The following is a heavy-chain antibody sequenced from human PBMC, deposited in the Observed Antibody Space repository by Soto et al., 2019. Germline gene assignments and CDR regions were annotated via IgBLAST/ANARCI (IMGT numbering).Heavy chain of an antibody. V-gene: IGHV3-73*02. D-gene: IGHD6-13*01. CDR1: GFTFSGSA. J-gene: IGHJ6*02. CDR2: IRSKANSYAT. Sequence: EVQLVESGGGLVQPGGSLKLSCAASGFTFSGSAMHWVRQASGKGLEWVGRIRSKANSYATAYAASVKGRFTISRDDSKNTAYLQMNSLKTEDTAVYYCTRRVIAAAGIEGDYYYGMDVWGQGTTVTVSS. CDR3: TRRVIAAAGIEGDYYYGMDV.